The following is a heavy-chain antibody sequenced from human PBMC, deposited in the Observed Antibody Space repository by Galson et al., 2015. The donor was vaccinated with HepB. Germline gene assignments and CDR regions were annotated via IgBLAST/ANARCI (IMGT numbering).Heavy chain of an antibody. CDR3: ARALRRNTWSHIYYYGLDI. V-gene: IGHV3-30*04. J-gene: IGHJ6*02. D-gene: IGHD6-13*01. CDR2: ISSSGRRE. CDR1: GFAFSSYT. Sequence: SLRLSCAASGFAFSSYTMLWVRQAPGGGLEWVALISSSGRREYYADSVRGRLTISRDDSRNTLFLQINSLRRDDTAVYHCARALRRNTWSHIYYYGLDIWGPGTTVTVS.